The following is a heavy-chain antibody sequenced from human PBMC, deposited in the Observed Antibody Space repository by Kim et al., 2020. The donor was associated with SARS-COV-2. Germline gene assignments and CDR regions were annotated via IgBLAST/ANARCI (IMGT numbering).Heavy chain of an antibody. Sequence: SAPLSLTCTVSGCSVSSYYWSWIRQPPGKGLEWLCNIYYTGSTKFNPSLQSRVTISSDTSKHHFSLQLTSVPPVDTAVYYCFRCFRRYYFDLWVHVTLFT. CDR2: IYYTGST. CDR1: GCSVSSYY. CDR3: FRCFRRYYFDL. V-gene: IGHV4-59*08. J-gene: IGHJ2*01. D-gene: IGHD1-26*01.